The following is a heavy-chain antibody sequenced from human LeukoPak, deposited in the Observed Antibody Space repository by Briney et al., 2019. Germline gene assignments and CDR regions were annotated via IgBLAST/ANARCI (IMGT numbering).Heavy chain of an antibody. D-gene: IGHD3-10*01. V-gene: IGHV1-69*13. Sequence: SVKVSCKASGYTFTSYGISWVRQAPGQGLEWMGGIIPIFGTANYAQKFQGRVTITADESTSTAYMELSSLRSEDTAVYYCARGGDYYGSGPSSYMDVWGKGTTVTVSS. CDR2: IIPIFGTA. J-gene: IGHJ6*03. CDR1: GYTFTSYG. CDR3: ARGGDYYGSGPSSYMDV.